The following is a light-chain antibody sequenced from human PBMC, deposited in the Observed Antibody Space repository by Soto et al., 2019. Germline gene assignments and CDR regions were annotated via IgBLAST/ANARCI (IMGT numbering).Light chain of an antibody. CDR2: GAS. CDR1: QSISIY. V-gene: IGKV1-39*01. CDR3: QHYKAFSTWT. Sequence: DIQMTQSPSSLSASVGDRVTITCRASQSISIYLNWYQLKPGKAPNLLMYGASYLKSGVPTRFSGSGSGTDFTLTITNLQPDDSATYYCQHYKAFSTWTFGQGTKVDIK. J-gene: IGKJ1*01.